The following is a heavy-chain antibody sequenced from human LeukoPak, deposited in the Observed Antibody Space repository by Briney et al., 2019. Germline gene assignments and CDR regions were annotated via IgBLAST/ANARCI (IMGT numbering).Heavy chain of an antibody. V-gene: IGHV1-46*01. CDR2: INPSGGST. J-gene: IGHJ6*02. CDR1: GYTFTNYG. Sequence: ASVKVSCKASGYTFTNYGISWVRQAPGQGLEWMGIINPSGGSTSYAQKFQGRVTMTRDTSTSTVYMELSSLRSEDTAVYYCARDDIAVAGYYYYGMDVWGQGTTVTVSS. D-gene: IGHD6-19*01. CDR3: ARDDIAVAGYYYYGMDV.